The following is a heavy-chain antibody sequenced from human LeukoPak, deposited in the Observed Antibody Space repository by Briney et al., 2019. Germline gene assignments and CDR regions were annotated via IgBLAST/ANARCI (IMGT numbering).Heavy chain of an antibody. V-gene: IGHV4-38-2*02. J-gene: IGHJ4*02. CDR1: GYSISSGYY. CDR2: IYHSGST. CDR3: ARDWDYDYVWGSYRYLDY. Sequence: SETLSLTCTVSGYSISSGYYWGWIRQPPGKGLEWIGSIYHSGSTYYNPSLKSRVTISVDTSKNQFSLKLSSVTAADTAVYYCARDWDYDYVWGSYRYLDYWGQGTLVTVSS. D-gene: IGHD3-16*02.